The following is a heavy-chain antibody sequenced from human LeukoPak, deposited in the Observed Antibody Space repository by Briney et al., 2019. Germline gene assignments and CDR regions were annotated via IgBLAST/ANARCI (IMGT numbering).Heavy chain of an antibody. J-gene: IGHJ4*02. CDR2: IYISGTT. CDR3: ARGYWFYFDY. Sequence: SETLSLSCTASGVSISSGSYYWSWIRQPAGKGLVWIGRIYISGTTSYNPSLKSRVTISADTSKNQFSLKLSSVTAADTAVYYCARGYWFYFDYWGQGTLVTVSS. V-gene: IGHV4-61*02. D-gene: IGHD2-8*02. CDR1: GVSISSGSYY.